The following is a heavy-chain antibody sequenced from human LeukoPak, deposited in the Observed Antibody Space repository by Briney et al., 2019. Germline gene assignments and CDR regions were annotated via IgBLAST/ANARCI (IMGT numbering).Heavy chain of an antibody. CDR3: ARGFYGAGSHFDY. J-gene: IGHJ4*02. CDR1: GGSISSGDLP. CDR2: IFHTGHT. D-gene: IGHD3-10*01. Sequence: SQTLSLTCAVSGGSISSGDLPSSWIRQPPGKGLEWIGYIFHTGHTSYNPSLKSRVTISVDMSKNQLSLRLTSVTAADTAVYYCARGFYGAGSHFDYWGQGTLVTVSS. V-gene: IGHV4-30-2*01.